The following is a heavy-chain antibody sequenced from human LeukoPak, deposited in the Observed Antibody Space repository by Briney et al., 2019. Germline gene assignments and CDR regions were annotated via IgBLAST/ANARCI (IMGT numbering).Heavy chain of an antibody. CDR2: IKKDGSDS. CDR1: GFTFSGSW. CDR3: VTITPLRCYDH. D-gene: IGHD1-14*01. Sequence: QPGGSLRLSCAASGFTFSGSWMSWVRQAPGKGLEWVANIKKDGSDSYYVDSVKGRFAISRDNAKDSLYLQMNSLRAEDTAVYYCVTITPLRCYDHWGQGTLVIVSS. J-gene: IGHJ4*02. V-gene: IGHV3-7*01.